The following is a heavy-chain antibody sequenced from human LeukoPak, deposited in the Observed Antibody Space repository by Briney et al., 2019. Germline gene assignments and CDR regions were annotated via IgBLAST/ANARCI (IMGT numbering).Heavy chain of an antibody. CDR1: GGTFSSYA. D-gene: IGHD3-10*01. CDR3: ASVPTYYYGSGSYFDY. J-gene: IGHJ4*02. CDR2: IIPIFGTA. V-gene: IGHV1-69*05. Sequence: SVKVSCKASGGTFSSYAISWVRQAPEQGLEWMGGIIPIFGTANYAQKFQGRVTITTDESTSTAYMELSSLRSEDTAVYYCASVPTYYYGSGSYFDYWGQGTLVTVSS.